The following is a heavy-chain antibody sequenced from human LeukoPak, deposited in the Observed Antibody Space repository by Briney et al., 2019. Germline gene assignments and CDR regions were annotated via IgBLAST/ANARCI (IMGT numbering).Heavy chain of an antibody. CDR3: ASELFGEHDY. D-gene: IGHD3-3*01. CDR2: IYYSGST. Sequence: PSETLSLTCTVSGGSISSYYWSWIRQPPGKGLEWIGYIYYSGSTNYNPSLKSRVTISVDTSKNQFSLKLSSVTAADTAVYYCASELFGEHDYWGQGTLVTVSS. J-gene: IGHJ4*02. V-gene: IGHV4-59*01. CDR1: GGSISSYY.